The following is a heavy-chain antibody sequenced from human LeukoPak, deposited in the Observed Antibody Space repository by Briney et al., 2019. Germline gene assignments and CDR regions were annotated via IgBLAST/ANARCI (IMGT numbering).Heavy chain of an antibody. Sequence: GGTLRLSCAASGFTFSSYGMSWVRQAPGKGLEWVSAISGSGGSTYYADSVKGRFTISRDNAKNTLYLQMNSLRAEDTAVYYCASSYDSSGYYLGYFDYWGQGTLVTVSS. CDR3: ASSYDSSGYYLGYFDY. V-gene: IGHV3-23*01. CDR1: GFTFSSYG. J-gene: IGHJ4*02. CDR2: ISGSGGST. D-gene: IGHD3-22*01.